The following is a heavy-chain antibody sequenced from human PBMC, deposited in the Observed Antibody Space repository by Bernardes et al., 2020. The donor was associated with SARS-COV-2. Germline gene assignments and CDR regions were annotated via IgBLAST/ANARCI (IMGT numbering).Heavy chain of an antibody. CDR2: ISGSGLSV. V-gene: IGHV3-23*01. CDR1: GFTFSGFA. D-gene: IGHD2-2*01. CDR3: ARDVISDIVVIPAALPAFDS. Sequence: GGSLRLSCEASGFTFSGFAMSWVRQAPGKGLQWVSTISGSGLSVHYADSVRGRCTISRDNSKNMLYLQMDSLGAEDTAVYFCARDVISDIVVIPAALPAFDSWGQGTLVTVSS. J-gene: IGHJ4*02.